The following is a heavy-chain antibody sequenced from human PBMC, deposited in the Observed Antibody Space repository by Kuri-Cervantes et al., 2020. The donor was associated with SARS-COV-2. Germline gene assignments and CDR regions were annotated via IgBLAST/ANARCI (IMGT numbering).Heavy chain of an antibody. Sequence: SCAVSGGSISSGGYSWSWIRQPPGKGLEWIGYIYHSGSTYYNPSLKSRVTISADRSKNQFSLKLSSVTAADTAVYYCARVCTIFGVVIHNWFDPWGQGTRVTGYS. CDR1: GGSISSGGYS. CDR3: ARVCTIFGVVIHNWFDP. V-gene: IGHV4-30-2*01. CDR2: IYHSGST. J-gene: IGHJ5*02. D-gene: IGHD3-3*01.